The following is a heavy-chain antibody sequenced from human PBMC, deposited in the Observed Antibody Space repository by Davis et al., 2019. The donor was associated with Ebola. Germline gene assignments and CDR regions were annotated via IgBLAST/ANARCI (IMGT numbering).Heavy chain of an antibody. V-gene: IGHV3-23*01. CDR1: RFTFYNYA. Sequence: GESLKISCAASRFTFYNYAMSWVRQAPGKGLEWVSGISGSGGSTYYADSVKGRFTISRDNSKNTLYLQMDSLRVEDTAVYYCANGPVSGSGTYPNPEYFQNWGQGALVTVSS. CDR3: ANGPVSGSGTYPNPEYFQN. D-gene: IGHD3-10*01. CDR2: ISGSGGST. J-gene: IGHJ1*01.